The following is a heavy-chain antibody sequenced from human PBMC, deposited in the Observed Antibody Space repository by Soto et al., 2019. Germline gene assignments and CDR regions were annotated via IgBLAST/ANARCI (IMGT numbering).Heavy chain of an antibody. V-gene: IGHV1-18*01. Sequence: XSVKVSFKASCYTFTRYGIAWVRQAPGQGLEWMGWISGYNGNRNYVEKFQGRLTMTTDTSTSTAYMELRSLRSDDTAVYYCAKIAVFGIVLGGKGLDPWGQGTLVTVS. CDR1: CYTFTRYG. CDR2: ISGYNGNR. CDR3: AKIAVFGIVLGGKGLDP. D-gene: IGHD3-3*01. J-gene: IGHJ5*02.